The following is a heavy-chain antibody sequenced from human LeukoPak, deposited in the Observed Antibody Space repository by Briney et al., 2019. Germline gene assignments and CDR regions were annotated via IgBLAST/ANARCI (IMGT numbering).Heavy chain of an antibody. D-gene: IGHD1-1*01. CDR1: GGSVSSGSYY. CDR3: ARNSATGLAY. Sequence: PSETLSLTCTVSGGSVSSGSYYWSWIRQPPGKGLEWIGYIYYSGGTNYNPSLKSRVTMSVDTSKNQFSLKLTSVTAADTAVYYCARNSATGLAYWGQGSLVTVSS. CDR2: IYYSGGT. V-gene: IGHV4-61*01. J-gene: IGHJ4*02.